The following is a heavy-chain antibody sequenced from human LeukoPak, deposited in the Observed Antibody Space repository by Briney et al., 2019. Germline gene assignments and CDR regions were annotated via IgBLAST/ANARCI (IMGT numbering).Heavy chain of an antibody. D-gene: IGHD4-17*01. CDR2: INPNSGGT. J-gene: IGHJ4*02. CDR1: GYTFTGYY. Sequence: ASVKVSFKASGYTFTGYYMHWVRQAPGQGREWMGRINPNSGGTNYAQKFQGRVTMPRDTSISTAYMELSRLRSDDTAVYYCARDGETNDYGDYPFDYWGQGPLVTVSS. V-gene: IGHV1-2*06. CDR3: ARDGETNDYGDYPFDY.